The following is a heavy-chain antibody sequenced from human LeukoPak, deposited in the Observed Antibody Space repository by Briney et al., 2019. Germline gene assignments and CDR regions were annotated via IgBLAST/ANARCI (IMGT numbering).Heavy chain of an antibody. D-gene: IGHD5-24*01. Sequence: ASVKVSCKASGYIFTSYGISWVRQAPGQGLEWMGWISAYNGHTNYAQKLQGRVTMTTDTSTSTAYMELRSLRSDDTAVYYCARGGQRWLQSTFDVWGQGTMVTVSS. CDR1: GYIFTSYG. CDR2: ISAYNGHT. V-gene: IGHV1-18*01. CDR3: ARGGQRWLQSTFDV. J-gene: IGHJ3*01.